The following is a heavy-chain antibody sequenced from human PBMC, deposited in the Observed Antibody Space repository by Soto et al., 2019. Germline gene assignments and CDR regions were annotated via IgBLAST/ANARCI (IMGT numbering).Heavy chain of an antibody. D-gene: IGHD3-3*01. J-gene: IGHJ6*02. CDR3: ARSTIFGVIIGPMDV. Sequence: QVQLVQSGAEVRKPGSSVKVSCMASGGTFSSYAVTWVRHAPGQGLEWMATIIPSFNKVNYAQKFQDRVTIIADKSTSIAYMELSSLRSEYTALYYCARSTIFGVIIGPMDVWGQGTTVTVSS. CDR1: GGTFSSYA. CDR2: IIPSFNKV. V-gene: IGHV1-69*06.